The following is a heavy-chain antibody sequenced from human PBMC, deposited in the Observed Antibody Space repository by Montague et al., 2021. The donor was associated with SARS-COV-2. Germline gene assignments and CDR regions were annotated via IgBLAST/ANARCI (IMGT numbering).Heavy chain of an antibody. D-gene: IGHD4-17*01. CDR2: IYTSGTT. CDR3: ARFTAVTSSLDF. Sequence: TLSLTCTVSGGSISSPGYYWSWIRQPAGKGLEWIGRIYTSGTTNYNPSLKSRVTISVDTSKNQFSLELTSVTAADTAVYYCARFTAVTSSLDFWSQGTLVPVSS. CDR1: GGSISSPGYY. J-gene: IGHJ4*02. V-gene: IGHV4-61*02.